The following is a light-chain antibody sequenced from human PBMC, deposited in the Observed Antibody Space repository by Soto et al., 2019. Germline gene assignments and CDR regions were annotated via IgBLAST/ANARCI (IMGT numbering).Light chain of an antibody. Sequence: VVMPQSTAPLSVSPGERTTLSFRASQSVSSNLAWYQQKPGQAPRLLIYGASTRATGIPARFSGSGSGTEFTLTISSLQSEDFAVYYCQQYNNWWTFGQGTRWIS. CDR2: GAS. CDR1: QSVSSN. V-gene: IGKV3-15*01. J-gene: IGKJ1*01. CDR3: QQYNNWWT.